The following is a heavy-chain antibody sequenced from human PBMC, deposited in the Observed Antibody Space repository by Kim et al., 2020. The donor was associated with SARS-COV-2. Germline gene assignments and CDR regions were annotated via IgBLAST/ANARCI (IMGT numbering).Heavy chain of an antibody. CDR3: AKEGGH. D-gene: IGHD3-16*01. V-gene: IGHV1-46*01. J-gene: IGHJ4*02. CDR2: NRSDGGT. Sequence: NRSDGGTNYAQKVQGRVTMTGDTSTNTVYMELSSLRSDDTAVYYCAKEGGHWGQGTLVTVSS.